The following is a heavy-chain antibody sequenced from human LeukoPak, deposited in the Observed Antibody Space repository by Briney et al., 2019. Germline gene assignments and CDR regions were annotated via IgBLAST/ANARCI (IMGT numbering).Heavy chain of an antibody. Sequence: PSETLSLTCAAYGGSFSGYYWSWIRQPPGKGREGIGEINHSGSTNYNPSLKSRVTISVDTSKNQFSLKLSSVTAADTAVYYCARPSAADYYYMDVWGKGTTVTISS. D-gene: IGHD6-13*01. CDR3: ARPSAADYYYMDV. V-gene: IGHV4-34*01. CDR2: INHSGST. J-gene: IGHJ6*03. CDR1: GGSFSGYY.